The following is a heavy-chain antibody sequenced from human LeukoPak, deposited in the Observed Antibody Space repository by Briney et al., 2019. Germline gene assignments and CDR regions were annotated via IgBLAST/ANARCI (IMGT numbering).Heavy chain of an antibody. CDR3: ARGRPPRPHCSSHMDV. J-gene: IGHJ6*04. D-gene: IGHD2-2*01. Sequence: AASVKVSCKASGGTFSSYAISWVRQAPGQGLEWMGRIIPILGIANYTQKFQGRVTITTDESTSTAYMELSSLRSEDTAVYYCARGRPPRPHCSSHMDVWGKGTTVTVSS. V-gene: IGHV1-69*04. CDR1: GGTFSSYA. CDR2: IIPILGIA.